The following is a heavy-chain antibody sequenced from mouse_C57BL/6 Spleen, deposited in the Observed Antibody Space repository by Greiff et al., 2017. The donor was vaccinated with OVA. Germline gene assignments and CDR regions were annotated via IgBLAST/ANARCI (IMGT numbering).Heavy chain of an antibody. J-gene: IGHJ1*03. CDR3: ARKGGPRRYFDV. CDR1: GYTFTDYY. CDR2: IFPGSGST. V-gene: IGHV1-75*01. Sequence: QVQLKESGPELVKPGASVKISCKASGYTFTDYYINWVKQRPGQGLEWIGWIFPGSGSTYYNEKFKGKATLTVDKSSSTAYMFLSSLTSEDSAVYFGARKGGPRRYFDVWGTGTTVTVSS.